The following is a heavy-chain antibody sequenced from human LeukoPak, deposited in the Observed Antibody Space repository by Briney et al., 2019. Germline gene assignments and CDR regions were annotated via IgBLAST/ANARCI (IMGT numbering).Heavy chain of an antibody. CDR2: IYTGGSA. CDR3: ARGCSSTSCYFSGGNWFDH. J-gene: IGHJ5*02. D-gene: IGHD2-2*01. V-gene: IGHV4-4*07. Sequence: PSETLSLTCSVSGAFSSSYYWTWIRQPAGKGLEWIGRIYTGGSANYNPSLRSRVNMSVDKSKNQFSLKLSSVTAADTAVYYCARGCSSTSCYFSGGNWFDHWGQGTLVIVSS. CDR1: GAFSSSYY.